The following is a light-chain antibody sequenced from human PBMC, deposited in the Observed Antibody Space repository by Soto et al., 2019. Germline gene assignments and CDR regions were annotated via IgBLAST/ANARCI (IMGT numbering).Light chain of an antibody. CDR2: DDS. J-gene: IGLJ2*01. CDR3: QAWDTSTDPVV. Sequence: SYELTQPPSVSVAPGQTARLTCGGNNIGGKSVHWYQHKPGQAPVLVVYDDSDRPSGIPERFSGSNSGXTATXTIXEVEAGDEAHYYCQAWDTSTDPVVFGGGTKVTVL. CDR1: NIGGKS. V-gene: IGLV3-21*02.